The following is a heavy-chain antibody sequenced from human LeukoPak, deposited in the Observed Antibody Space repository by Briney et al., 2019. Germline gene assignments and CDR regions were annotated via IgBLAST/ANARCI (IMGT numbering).Heavy chain of an antibody. J-gene: IGHJ6*02. CDR1: GYTFTSYG. V-gene: IGHV1-18*01. D-gene: IGHD6-13*01. CDR2: ISAYNGNT. CDR3: ARVVGQQLGYYYYYYGMDV. Sequence: GASVKVSCKASGYTFTSYGISWVRQAPGQGLEWMGWISAYNGNTNYAQKLQGRVTMTTDTSTSTAYMELRSLRSDDTAVYYCARVVGQQLGYYYYYYGMDVWGQGTTVTVSS.